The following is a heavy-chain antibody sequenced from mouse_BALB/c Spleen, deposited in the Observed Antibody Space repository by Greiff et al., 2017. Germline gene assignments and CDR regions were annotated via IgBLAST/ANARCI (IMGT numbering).Heavy chain of an antibody. CDR3: ARSGYDYDVGGSDYYAMDY. V-gene: IGHV5-17*02. Sequence: EVKLMESGGGLVQPGGSRKLSCAASGFTFSSFGMHWVRQAPEKGLEWVAYISSGSSTIYYADTVKGRFTISRDNPKNTLFLQMTSLRSEDTAMYYCARSGYDYDVGGSDYYAMDYWGQGTSVTVSS. CDR2: ISSGSSTI. CDR1: GFTFSSFG. J-gene: IGHJ4*01. D-gene: IGHD2-4*01.